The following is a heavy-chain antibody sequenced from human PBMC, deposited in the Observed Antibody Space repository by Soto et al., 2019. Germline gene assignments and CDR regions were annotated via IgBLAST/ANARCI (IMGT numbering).Heavy chain of an antibody. CDR2: IYWDDDK. V-gene: IGHV2-5*02. Sequence: SGPTLVKPTQTLTLTCTFSGFSLSTSGVGVGWIRQPPGKALEWLALIYWDDDKRYSPSLKSRLTITKDTSKNQVVLTMTNMDPVDTATYYCAHMPVSRFRYYYYYMDVWGKGTTVTVSS. CDR3: AHMPVSRFRYYYYYMDV. J-gene: IGHJ6*03. D-gene: IGHD3-3*01. CDR1: GFSLSTSGVG.